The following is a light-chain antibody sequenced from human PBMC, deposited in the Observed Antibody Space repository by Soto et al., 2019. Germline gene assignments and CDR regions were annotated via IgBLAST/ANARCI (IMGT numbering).Light chain of an antibody. CDR2: AAS. Sequence: SPASLSASVRDRVTITCRASQSISSYLNWYQQKPGKAPKLLIYAASSLQSGVPSRFSGSGSGTDFTLTISSLQPEDFATYYCQQSYSTPRTVGQGTKVDI. V-gene: IGKV1-39*01. CDR1: QSISSY. CDR3: QQSYSTPRT. J-gene: IGKJ1*01.